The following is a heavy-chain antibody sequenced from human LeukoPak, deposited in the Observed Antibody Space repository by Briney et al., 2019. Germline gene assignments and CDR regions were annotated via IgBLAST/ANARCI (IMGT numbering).Heavy chain of an antibody. CDR2: IYYSGST. CDR3: ARQGIVALFDY. J-gene: IGHJ4*02. Sequence: SETLSLTCTVSGGSISSYYWSWIRQPPGKGLEWIGYIYYSGSTNYNPSLKSRVTMSVDTSKNQFSLKVTSVTAADTAVYYCARQGIVALFDYWGQGTLVTVSS. V-gene: IGHV4-59*08. CDR1: GGSISSYY. D-gene: IGHD5-12*01.